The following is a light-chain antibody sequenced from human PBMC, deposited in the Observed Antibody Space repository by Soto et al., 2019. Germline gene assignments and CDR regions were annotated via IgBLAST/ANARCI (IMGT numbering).Light chain of an antibody. CDR3: QQRYNWLT. Sequence: EIVLTQSPATLSLSPGDRVTLSCRASQSVGRSLAWYQQRPGQAPRLLIYDASNRATGIPARFSGSGSGTDFTLTISSLEPEDFAVYYCQQRYNWLTFGGGTKVEIK. CDR2: DAS. J-gene: IGKJ4*01. CDR1: QSVGRS. V-gene: IGKV3-11*01.